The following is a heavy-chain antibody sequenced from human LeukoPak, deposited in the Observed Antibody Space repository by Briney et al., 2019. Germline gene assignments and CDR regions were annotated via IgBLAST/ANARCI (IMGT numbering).Heavy chain of an antibody. J-gene: IGHJ4*02. CDR1: GYSFTSYW. CDR3: ARQLVVGATKYDY. CDR2: IYPGDSDT. Sequence: GESLKISYKGSGYSFTSYWIGWVRQMPGKGLEWMGIIYPGDSDTRYGPSFQGQVTISADKSISTAYLQWSSLKASDTAMYYCARQLVVGATKYDYWGQGTLVTVSS. V-gene: IGHV5-51*01. D-gene: IGHD1-26*01.